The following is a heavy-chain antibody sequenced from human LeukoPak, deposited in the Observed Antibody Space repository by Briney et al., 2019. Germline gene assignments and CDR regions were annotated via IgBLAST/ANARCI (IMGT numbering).Heavy chain of an antibody. CDR2: IYASGGT. V-gene: IGHV4-4*07. D-gene: IGHD4-17*01. Sequence: PSETLSLTCTVSGGAISNYYWSWIRQSAGKGLEWIGQIYASGGTNYNPSLKSRVTMSADQSKNQISLRLSSVTAADTAVYYCARNRSNDYGEVPFDIWGQGTMVTVSS. CDR1: GGAISNYY. CDR3: ARNRSNDYGEVPFDI. J-gene: IGHJ3*02.